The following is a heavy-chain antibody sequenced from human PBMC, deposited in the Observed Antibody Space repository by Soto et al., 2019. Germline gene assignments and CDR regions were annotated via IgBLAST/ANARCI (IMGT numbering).Heavy chain of an antibody. CDR3: ARSLFMVAHDSETFVY. CDR2: ISGGGNDR. V-gene: IGHV3-23*01. CDR1: GFPFSSYA. J-gene: IGHJ4*02. Sequence: PGGSLRLSCAASGFPFSSYAMSWVRQPPEGGLEWVAAISGGGNDRYYADFVQGRFTFSRDNSRNILYLHMNSLRADDTAMYFCARSLFMVAHDSETFVYWGQGTLVTVYS. D-gene: IGHD3-22*01.